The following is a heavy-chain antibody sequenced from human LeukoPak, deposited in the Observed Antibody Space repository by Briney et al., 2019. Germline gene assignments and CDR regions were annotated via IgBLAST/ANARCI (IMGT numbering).Heavy chain of an antibody. CDR2: IYYSGST. CDR3: ARGDLKYSSSWYRPYYFDY. J-gene: IGHJ4*02. V-gene: IGHV4-31*03. D-gene: IGHD6-13*01. CDR1: GGSISSGGYY. Sequence: PSETLSLTCTVSGGSISSGGYYWSWIRQHPGKGLEWIGYIYYSGSTYYNPSLKSRVTISVDTSKNQFSLKLSSVTAADTAVYYCARGDLKYSSSWYRPYYFDYWGQGTLVTVSS.